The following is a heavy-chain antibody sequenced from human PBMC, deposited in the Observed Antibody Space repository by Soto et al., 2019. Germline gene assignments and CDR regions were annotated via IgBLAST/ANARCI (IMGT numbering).Heavy chain of an antibody. D-gene: IGHD6-6*01. CDR1: GFTLTNYV. V-gene: IGHV3-23*01. Sequence: RLACVASGFTLTNYVMSWVRQPPGKGLEWVSGIGAGSGGTYYADSVKGRFTISRDNSKNTLYLQMNSLRAEDTAVYYCAKGPEQLVHGVFDYWGQGTLVTVSS. CDR2: IGAGSGGT. CDR3: AKGPEQLVHGVFDY. J-gene: IGHJ4*02.